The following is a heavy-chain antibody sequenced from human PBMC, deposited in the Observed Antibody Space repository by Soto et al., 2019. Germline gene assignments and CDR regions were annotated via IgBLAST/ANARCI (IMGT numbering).Heavy chain of an antibody. J-gene: IGHJ4*02. D-gene: IGHD2-2*01. CDR1: GFTLSGDW. CDR2: INMDGSRT. Sequence: EVQLVESGGGLVQPGGSLRLSCAVSGFTLSGDWMHWVRQAPGKGLVWVSRINMDGSRTNYADSVKGRFIISRDNARNTLYLQMNSLRVDDTAVYYCARGPRGLYHHDYWGQGALVTVSS. CDR3: ARGPRGLYHHDY. V-gene: IGHV3-74*01.